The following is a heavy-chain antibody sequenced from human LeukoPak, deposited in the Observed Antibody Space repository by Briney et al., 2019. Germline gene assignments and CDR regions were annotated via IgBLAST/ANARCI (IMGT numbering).Heavy chain of an antibody. CDR2: INPHSGGT. V-gene: IGHV1-2*02. CDR3: ATGLLHMTFWGVIVVGNKLYYYYYYMDV. Sequence: ASLKVSCKASGYTLTGYYMHWVRQAPGQGLEWMGWINPHSGGTNYAQKFQDRVTMNSDTSISTAYMVLSRLRSDDTAVYYCATGLLHMTFWGVIVVGNKLYYYYYYMDVWGKGTTVTVSS. D-gene: IGHD3-16*02. J-gene: IGHJ6*03. CDR1: GYTLTGYY.